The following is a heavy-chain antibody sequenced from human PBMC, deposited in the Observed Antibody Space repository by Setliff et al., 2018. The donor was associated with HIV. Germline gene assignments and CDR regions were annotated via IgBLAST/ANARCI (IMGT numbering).Heavy chain of an antibody. CDR1: GGPISTNDYY. Sequence: PSETLSLTCTVSGGPISTNDYYWGFIRQSPGKGLEWIASVHYGGSIFYNPSLKSRVTLSVGTSKRQFSLKLRSVTAADTAVYYCATGRYSSDWIWGTFFDFWGQGTLVTVSS. CDR2: VHYGGSI. D-gene: IGHD5-18*01. J-gene: IGHJ4*02. CDR3: ATGRYSSDWIWGTFFDF. V-gene: IGHV4-39*01.